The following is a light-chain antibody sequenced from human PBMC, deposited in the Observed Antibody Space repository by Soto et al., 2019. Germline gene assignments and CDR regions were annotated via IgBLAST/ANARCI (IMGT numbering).Light chain of an antibody. Sequence: DIVLTQSPCTLSLSTGDRATLSCRASQSVSSSYLGWYQQKAGQAPRLLIYGASRRSTGIPDRFSGSGSGTDFTLTISRLEPEDFAVYYCQQYGSSPVTFGQGTKVEIK. CDR1: QSVSSSY. V-gene: IGKV3-20*01. CDR2: GAS. CDR3: QQYGSSPVT. J-gene: IGKJ1*01.